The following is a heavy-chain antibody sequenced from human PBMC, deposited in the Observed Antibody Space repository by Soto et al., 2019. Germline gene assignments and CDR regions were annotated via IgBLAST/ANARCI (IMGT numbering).Heavy chain of an antibody. Sequence: GGSLRLSCAASGFTFSSYAMSWVRQAPGKGLEWVSAISGSGGSTYYADSVKGRFTISRDNSKNTLYLQMNSLRAEDTAVYYCAKDLGPPAWYDFWSGYYKDYYYGMDVWGQGTTVTV. V-gene: IGHV3-23*01. CDR1: GFTFSSYA. CDR2: ISGSGGST. J-gene: IGHJ6*02. D-gene: IGHD3-3*01. CDR3: AKDLGPPAWYDFWSGYYKDYYYGMDV.